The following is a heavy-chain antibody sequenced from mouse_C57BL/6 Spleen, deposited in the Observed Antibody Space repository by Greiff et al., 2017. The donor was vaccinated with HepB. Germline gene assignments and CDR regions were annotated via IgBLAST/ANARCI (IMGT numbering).Heavy chain of an antibody. Sequence: QVHVKQSGPELVKPGASVKISCKASGYAFSSSWMNWVKQRPGKGLEWIGRIYPGDGDTNYNGKFKGKATLTADKSSSTAYMQLSSLTSEDSAVYFCAREDYGNYFDYWGQGTTLTVSS. D-gene: IGHD2-1*01. J-gene: IGHJ2*01. CDR1: GYAFSSSW. V-gene: IGHV1-82*01. CDR2: IYPGDGDT. CDR3: AREDYGNYFDY.